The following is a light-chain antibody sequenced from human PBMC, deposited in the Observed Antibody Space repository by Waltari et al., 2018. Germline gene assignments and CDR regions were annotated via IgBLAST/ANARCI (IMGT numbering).Light chain of an antibody. CDR2: EGS. V-gene: IGLV2-23*01. CDR1: SRDVGSYNL. CDR3: CSYAGSSTHVV. Sequence: QSALTQPASVSGSPGQSITISCPGTSRDVGSYNLVSWYQQHPGKAPKLMIYEGSKRPSGVSSRFSGSKSGNTASLTISGLQAEDEADYYCCSYAGSSTHVVFGGGTKLTVL. J-gene: IGLJ2*01.